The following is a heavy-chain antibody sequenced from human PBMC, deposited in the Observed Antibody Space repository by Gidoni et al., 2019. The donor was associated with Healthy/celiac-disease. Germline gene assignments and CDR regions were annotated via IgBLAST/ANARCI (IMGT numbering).Heavy chain of an antibody. CDR1: GYTFTSYA. V-gene: IGHV1-3*01. CDR3: ARLETYYYGSGENWFDP. Sequence: QVQLVQSGAEVKKPGASVKVSCKASGYTFTSYAMHWVRQAPGQRLEWMGWINAGNGNTKYSQKFQGRVTITRDTSASTAYMELSSLRSEDTAVYYCARLETYYYGSGENWFDPWGQGTLVTVSS. D-gene: IGHD3-10*01. J-gene: IGHJ5*02. CDR2: INAGNGNT.